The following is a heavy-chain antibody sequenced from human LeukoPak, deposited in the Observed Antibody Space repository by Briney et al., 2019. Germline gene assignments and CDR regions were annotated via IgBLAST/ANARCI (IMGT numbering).Heavy chain of an antibody. D-gene: IGHD6-19*01. J-gene: IGHJ3*02. CDR2: FDPEDGET. V-gene: IGHV1-24*01. CDR1: GYTLTELS. CDR3: AKVMGSGQWLVEREDFDI. Sequence: ASVKVSCKVSGYTLTELSMRWVRQAPGKGLEWMGGFDPEDGETIYAQKFQGRVTMTEDTSTDTAYMELSSLRSEDTAVYYCAKVMGSGQWLVEREDFDIWGQGTMVTVSS.